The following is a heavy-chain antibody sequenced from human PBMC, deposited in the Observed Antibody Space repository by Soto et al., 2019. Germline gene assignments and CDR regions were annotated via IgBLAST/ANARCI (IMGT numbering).Heavy chain of an antibody. J-gene: IGHJ6*02. CDR1: GFTFSSYS. CDR3: ARDRPSSSYYYYGMDV. V-gene: IGHV3-21*01. CDR2: ISSSSSYI. D-gene: IGHD6-6*01. Sequence: EVQLEESGGGLVKPGGSLRLSCAASGFTFSSYSMNWVRQAPGKGLEWDSSISSSSSYIYYADSVKGRFTISRDNAKNSLYLQMNSLRAEDTAVYYCARDRPSSSYYYYGMDVWGQGTTVTVSS.